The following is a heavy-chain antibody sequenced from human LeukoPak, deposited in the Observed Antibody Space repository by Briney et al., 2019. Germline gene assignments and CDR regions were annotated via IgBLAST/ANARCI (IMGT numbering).Heavy chain of an antibody. CDR3: ARESGITMVRGTWFDP. Sequence: PSETLSLTCTVSGGSISRYYWSWIRQPAGKGLEWIGRIYTSGSTNYNPSLKSRGTMSVDTSKNQFSLKLSSVPAADPAVYYCARESGITMVRGTWFDPWGQGTLVTVSS. J-gene: IGHJ5*02. D-gene: IGHD3-10*01. V-gene: IGHV4-4*07. CDR1: GGSISRYY. CDR2: IYTSGST.